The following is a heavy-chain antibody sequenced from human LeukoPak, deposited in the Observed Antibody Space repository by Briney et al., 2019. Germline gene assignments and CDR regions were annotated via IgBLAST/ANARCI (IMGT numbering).Heavy chain of an antibody. CDR3: ASCSSSHSYFDY. J-gene: IGHJ4*02. CDR1: GGPISSGGYY. CDR2: IYYSGST. D-gene: IGHD2-2*01. V-gene: IGHV4-31*03. Sequence: SETLSLTCTVSGGPISSGGYYWSWIRQHPGKGLEWIGYIYYSGSTYYNPSLKSRVTISVDTSKNQFSLKLSSVTAADTAVYYCASCSSSHSYFDYWGQGTLVTVSS.